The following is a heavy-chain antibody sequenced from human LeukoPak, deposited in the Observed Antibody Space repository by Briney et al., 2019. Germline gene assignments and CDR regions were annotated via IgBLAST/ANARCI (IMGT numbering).Heavy chain of an antibody. D-gene: IGHD3-22*01. CDR3: ARVEEGYYYDSSGYYPDY. V-gene: IGHV3-30*03. CDR1: GFTFSSYG. Sequence: GGSLRLSCAASGFTFSSYGMHWVRQAPGKGLEWVAVISYDGSNKYYADSVKGRFTISRDNAKNSLYLQMNSLRAEDTAVYYCARVEEGYYYDSSGYYPDYWGQGTLVTVSS. J-gene: IGHJ4*02. CDR2: ISYDGSNK.